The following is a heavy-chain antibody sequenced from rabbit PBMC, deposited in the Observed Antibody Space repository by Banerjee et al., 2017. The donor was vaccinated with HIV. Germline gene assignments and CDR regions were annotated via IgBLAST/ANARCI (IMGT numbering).Heavy chain of an antibody. CDR3: AREHTYADYGDFNL. J-gene: IGHJ4*01. D-gene: IGHD2-1*01. Sequence: QEQLVESGGGLVQPGGSLKLSCKASGFDFSSYGVSWVRQAPGKGLEWIGYIDPVFRSTYYASWVNGRFTISSHNAQNTLYLQLNSLTAADTATYFCAREHTYADYGDFNLWGQGTLVTVS. V-gene: IGHV1S47*01. CDR1: GFDFSSYG. CDR2: IDPVFRST.